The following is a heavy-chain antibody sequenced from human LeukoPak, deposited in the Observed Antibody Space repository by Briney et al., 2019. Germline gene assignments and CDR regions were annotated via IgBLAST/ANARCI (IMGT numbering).Heavy chain of an antibody. D-gene: IGHD3-22*01. V-gene: IGHV4-4*07. CDR1: GGSIGSYY. CDR3: ARDSVHYYDSSGYSYYFDY. Sequence: SETLSLTCTVSGGSIGSYYWSWIRQPAGKGLEWIGRIYTSGSTNYNPSLKSRVTISVDKSKNQFSLKLSSVTAADTAVYYCARDSVHYYDSSGYSYYFDYWGQGTLVTVSS. J-gene: IGHJ4*02. CDR2: IYTSGST.